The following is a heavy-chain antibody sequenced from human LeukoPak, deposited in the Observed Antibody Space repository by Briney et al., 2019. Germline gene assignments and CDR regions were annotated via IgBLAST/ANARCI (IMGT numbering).Heavy chain of an antibody. D-gene: IGHD2-21*01. CDR2: IYYSGNT. J-gene: IGHJ4*02. CDR3: ARVRGDLIDY. Sequence: SETLSLTCTVSGDSISSRPDFYWSWLRQPPGKGLEWIGDIYYSGNTYYNPSLKSRLNISTDASKNQFSLKLTSVTAADTAVYYCARVRGDLIDYWGQGTLVTVSS. V-gene: IGHV4-30-4*01. CDR1: GDSISSRPDFY.